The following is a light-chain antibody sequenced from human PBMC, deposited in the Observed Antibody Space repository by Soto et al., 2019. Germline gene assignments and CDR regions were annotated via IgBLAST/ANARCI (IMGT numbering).Light chain of an antibody. V-gene: IGLV2-23*01. CDR3: CSYAASTTWV. Sequence: QSALTQPASVSGSPGQSITISCAGTSSDVGRYNLVSWFQQHTGKAPKLMIYEGSKRPSGVSNRFSGSKSGNTASLTISGLQAEDEADYYCCSYAASTTWVFGGGTKLTVL. J-gene: IGLJ3*02. CDR1: SSDVGRYNL. CDR2: EGS.